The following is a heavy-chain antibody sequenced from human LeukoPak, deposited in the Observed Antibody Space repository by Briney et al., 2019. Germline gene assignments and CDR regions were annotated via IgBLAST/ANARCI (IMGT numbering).Heavy chain of an antibody. CDR1: GGSISSYY. V-gene: IGHV4-59*08. J-gene: IGHJ6*02. CDR2: IYYSGST. Sequence: SETLSLTCTVSGGSISSYYWSWVRQPPGEGLEWIGYIYYSGSTNYNPSLKSRVTISVDTSKNQFSLKLSSVTAADTAVYYCARGVYGNYGMDVWGQGTTVTVSS. D-gene: IGHD6-13*01. CDR3: ARGVYGNYGMDV.